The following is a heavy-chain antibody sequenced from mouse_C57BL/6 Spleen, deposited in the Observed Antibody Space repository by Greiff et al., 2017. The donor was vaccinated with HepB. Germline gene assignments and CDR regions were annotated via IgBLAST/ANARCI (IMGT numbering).Heavy chain of an antibody. D-gene: IGHD2-3*01. CDR2: IDPSDSYT. J-gene: IGHJ3*01. V-gene: IGHV1-59*01. Sequence: QVQLQQPGAELVRPGTSVKLSCKASGYTFTSYWMHWVKQRPGQGLEWIGVIDPSDSYTNYNQKFKGKATLTVDTSSSTAYMQLSSLTSEDAAVYYCARKEDGYSPFAYWGQGTLVTVSA. CDR3: ARKEDGYSPFAY. CDR1: GYTFTSYW.